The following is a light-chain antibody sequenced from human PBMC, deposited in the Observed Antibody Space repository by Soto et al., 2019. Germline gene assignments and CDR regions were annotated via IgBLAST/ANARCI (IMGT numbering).Light chain of an antibody. V-gene: IGKV1-39*01. Sequence: DIQLTQSPSSLSASVGDRVTITCRASQSMGSYLNWYQQKPGKAPKLLIYAASRLQSGVPSRFSGSGSGTDFTLTISSLQSEDFGVYFCQQYKDWPTTFGQGTKVEIK. CDR3: QQYKDWPTT. CDR2: AAS. J-gene: IGKJ1*01. CDR1: QSMGSY.